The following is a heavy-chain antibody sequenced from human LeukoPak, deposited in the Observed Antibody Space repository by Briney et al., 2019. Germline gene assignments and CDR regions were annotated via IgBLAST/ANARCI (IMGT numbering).Heavy chain of an antibody. CDR3: TRAPFDNDAFDI. CDR2: IRSKAYGGTT. Sequence: GGSLRLSCAASGFTVSSNYMSWVRQAPGKGLEWVGFIRSKAYGGTTEYAASVKGRFTISRDDSKSIAYLQMNSLKTEDTAVYYCTRAPFDNDAFDIWGQGTVVTVSS. D-gene: IGHD3-10*01. V-gene: IGHV3-49*04. J-gene: IGHJ3*02. CDR1: GFTVSSNY.